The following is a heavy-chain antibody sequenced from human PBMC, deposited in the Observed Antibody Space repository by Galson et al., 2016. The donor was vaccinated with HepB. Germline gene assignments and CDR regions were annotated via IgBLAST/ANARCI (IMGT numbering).Heavy chain of an antibody. CDR1: GLTVSSSY. V-gene: IGHV3-53*01. Sequence: SLRLSCAASGLTVSSSYMSWVRQAPGKGLEWLSIIYSGGSTLYADSVEGRITVSRDSSENTLSLEMNSPRAEDTAVYYCAASIAAGGTGFDFWGQGTLVTVSS. CDR3: AASIAAGGTGFDF. CDR2: IYSGGST. J-gene: IGHJ4*02. D-gene: IGHD6-13*01.